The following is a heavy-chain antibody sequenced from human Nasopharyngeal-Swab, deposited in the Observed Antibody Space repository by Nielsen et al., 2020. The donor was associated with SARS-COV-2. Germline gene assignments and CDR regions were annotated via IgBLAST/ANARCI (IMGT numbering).Heavy chain of an antibody. CDR3: ASSLGYCSSTSCPRGWFDP. J-gene: IGHJ5*02. D-gene: IGHD2-2*01. Sequence: ASVKVSCKASGYTFTSYYMHWVRQAPGKGLEWMGGFDPEDGETIYAQKLQGRVTMTTDTSTSTAYMELRSLRSDDTAVYYCASSLGYCSSTSCPRGWFDPWGQGTLVTVSS. CDR1: GYTFTSYY. V-gene: IGHV1-24*01. CDR2: FDPEDGET.